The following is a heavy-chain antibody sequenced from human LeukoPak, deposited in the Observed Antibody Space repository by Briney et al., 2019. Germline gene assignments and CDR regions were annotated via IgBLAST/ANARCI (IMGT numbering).Heavy chain of an antibody. Sequence: SETLSLTCTVSGGSISSGSYYWSWIRQPAGKGLEWIGRIYTSGSTNYNPSLKSRVTISVDTSRNQFSLKLSSVTAADTAVYYCARDGTPKTYYYGSGSYYTPYYYYYMDVWGKGTTVTVSS. J-gene: IGHJ6*03. CDR3: ARDGTPKTYYYGSGSYYTPYYYYYMDV. CDR2: IYTSGST. V-gene: IGHV4-61*02. CDR1: GGSISSGSYY. D-gene: IGHD3-10*01.